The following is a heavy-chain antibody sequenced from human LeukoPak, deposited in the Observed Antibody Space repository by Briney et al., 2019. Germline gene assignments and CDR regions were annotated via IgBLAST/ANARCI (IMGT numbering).Heavy chain of an antibody. D-gene: IGHD3-10*01. Sequence: SQTLSLTCTVSGGSISSGDYYWSWIRQPPGKGLEWIGYIYYSGSTYYNPSLKSRVTISVDTSKNQFSLKLSSVTAADTAVYYCARDRSYGSGSYYSFDYWGQGTLVTVSS. CDR3: ARDRSYGSGSYYSFDY. CDR2: IYYSGST. J-gene: IGHJ4*02. CDR1: GGSISSGDYY. V-gene: IGHV4-30-4*08.